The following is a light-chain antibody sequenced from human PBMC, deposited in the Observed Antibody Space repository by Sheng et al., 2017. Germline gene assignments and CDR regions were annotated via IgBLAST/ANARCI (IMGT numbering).Light chain of an antibody. V-gene: IGKV3-15*01. J-gene: IGKJ4*01. CDR2: GAS. Sequence: EIVLTQSPATLSLSPGESATLSCRASQTVNSNLAWYQQKPGQAPRLLIYGASTRATGIPARFSGSGSGTEFTLTISSLQSEDFAVYYCQQYNNWPLTFGGGTKVEIK. CDR3: QQYNNWPLT. CDR1: QTVNSN.